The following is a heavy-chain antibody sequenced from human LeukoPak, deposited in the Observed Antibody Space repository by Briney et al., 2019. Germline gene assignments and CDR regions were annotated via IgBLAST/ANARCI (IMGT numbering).Heavy chain of an antibody. CDR2: ISSRSSDI. CDR3: ARDWGGYGLDV. CDR1: GFAFYDYS. D-gene: IGHD3-16*01. Sequence: GGSLRLSCAASGFAFYDYSMTWVRQAPGNGLELVSTISSRSSDIYYADAVRGRLTISRDNAKNSLYLQMNSLRVEDTAVYYCARDWGGYGLDVWGQGTTVTVSS. V-gene: IGHV3-21*01. J-gene: IGHJ6*02.